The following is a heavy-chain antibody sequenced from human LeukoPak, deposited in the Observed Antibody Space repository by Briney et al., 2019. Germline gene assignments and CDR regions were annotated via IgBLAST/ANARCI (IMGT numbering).Heavy chain of an antibody. CDR1: GFSLSSYA. Sequence: PGGSLRLSCTASGFSLSSYAMSWVRQAPGKGLEWVSSISSSSSYIYYADSVKGRFTISRDNAKNSLYLQMNSLRAEDTAVYYCARAGIAAAGTLNWFDPWGQGTLVTVSS. V-gene: IGHV3-21*01. D-gene: IGHD6-13*01. J-gene: IGHJ5*02. CDR2: ISSSSSYI. CDR3: ARAGIAAAGTLNWFDP.